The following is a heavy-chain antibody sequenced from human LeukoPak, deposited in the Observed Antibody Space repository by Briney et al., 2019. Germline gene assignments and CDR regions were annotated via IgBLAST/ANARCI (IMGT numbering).Heavy chain of an antibody. CDR1: GFTFSSFG. CDR3: ARGEQLEN. V-gene: IGHV3-33*01. Sequence: GGSLRLSCAASGFTFSSFGMHWVRQAPGKGLEWVAIIWYDGSKKYYADSLRGRFTISRDNSKNTLYLQMNSLRAEDTAVYNCARGEQLENWGQGTLVTVSS. D-gene: IGHD6-13*01. J-gene: IGHJ4*02. CDR2: IWYDGSKK.